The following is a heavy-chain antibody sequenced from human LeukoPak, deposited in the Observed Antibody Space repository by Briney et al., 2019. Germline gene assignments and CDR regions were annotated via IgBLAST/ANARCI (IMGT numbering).Heavy chain of an antibody. D-gene: IGHD3-9*01. CDR2: ISGSGGST. J-gene: IGHJ4*02. Sequence: GGSLRLSCAASGFTFSSYAMSWVRQAPGKGLEWVAAISGSGGSTYYADSVKGRFTISRDNSKNTLYLQMNSLRAEDTAVYYCAKVYVLQYFDWFPGGPFFDYWGQGTLVTVSS. CDR3: AKVYVLQYFDWFPGGPFFDY. CDR1: GFTFSSYA. V-gene: IGHV3-23*01.